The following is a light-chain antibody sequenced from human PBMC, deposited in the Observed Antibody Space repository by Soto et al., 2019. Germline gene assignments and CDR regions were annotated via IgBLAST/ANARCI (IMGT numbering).Light chain of an antibody. CDR3: QQRSNLPLT. CDR2: DAS. V-gene: IGKV3-11*01. J-gene: IGKJ4*01. Sequence: EIVLTQSPATLSLSPGKRATLSCRASQSVSSFLAWYQQKPGQAPRLLIYDASNSATGIPARFSGSGSGTDFTLTIRSLEPEDFAVYYCQQRSNLPLTFGGGTKVEIK. CDR1: QSVSSF.